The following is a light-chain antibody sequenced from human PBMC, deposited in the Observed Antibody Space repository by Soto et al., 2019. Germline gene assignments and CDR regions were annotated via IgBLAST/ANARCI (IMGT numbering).Light chain of an antibody. CDR1: QSAGNF. CDR3: QQHNQWPIT. Sequence: EIVMTHSPATLAVSPGERSXLXSMASQSAGNFLAWYQQNPGQAPRLLIYYISTRATGIPARFSGSGSGTEFTLTINSLQSEDSAVYYCQQHNQWPITFGQGTRLEI. J-gene: IGKJ5*01. CDR2: YIS. V-gene: IGKV3D-15*01.